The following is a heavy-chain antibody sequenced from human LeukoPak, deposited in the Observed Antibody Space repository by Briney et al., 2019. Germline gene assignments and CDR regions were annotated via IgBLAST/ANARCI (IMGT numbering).Heavy chain of an antibody. CDR2: IYYSGST. CDR3: ARDLYGYDSSFDY. D-gene: IGHD5-12*01. V-gene: IGHV4-59*01. J-gene: IGHJ4*02. CDR1: GGSISTYY. Sequence: PSETLSLTCTVSGGSISTYYRSWIRQPPGKGLEWIGYIYYSGSTNYNPSLKSRVTISVDTSKNQFSLKLSSVTAADTAVYYCARDLYGYDSSFDYWGQGPRAPVPS.